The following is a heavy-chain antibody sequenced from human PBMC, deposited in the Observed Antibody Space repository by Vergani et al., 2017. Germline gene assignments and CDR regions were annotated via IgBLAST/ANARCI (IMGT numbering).Heavy chain of an antibody. V-gene: IGHV4-59*02. CDR2: VFFRGYT. Sequence: QVKLQESGPGLVKPSETLSLTCTVSGASVNSYYWSWIRQPPGKGLEWMGYVFFRGYTLYDPSVKGRMTISLNTSTNQFSLYLTSVTAADTAVYFCAGASLRALVGYYYYMDVWGKGKTVVVSS. J-gene: IGHJ6*03. D-gene: IGHD3-16*02. CDR1: GASVNSYY. CDR3: AGASLRALVGYYYYMDV.